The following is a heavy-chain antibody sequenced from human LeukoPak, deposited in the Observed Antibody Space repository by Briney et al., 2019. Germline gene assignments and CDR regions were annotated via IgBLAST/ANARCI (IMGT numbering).Heavy chain of an antibody. CDR2: TYYRSKWYN. V-gene: IGHV6-1*01. Sequence: SQTLSLTCAISGDSVSINSAAWNWIRQSPSRGLEWLGRTYYRSKWYNDYAVSVKSRITINPDTSKNQFSLQLNSVTPEDTAVYYCARARGGYYYDSSGYYDLYYFDYWGQGTLVTVSS. J-gene: IGHJ4*02. CDR1: GDSVSINSAA. D-gene: IGHD3-22*01. CDR3: ARARGGYYYDSSGYYDLYYFDY.